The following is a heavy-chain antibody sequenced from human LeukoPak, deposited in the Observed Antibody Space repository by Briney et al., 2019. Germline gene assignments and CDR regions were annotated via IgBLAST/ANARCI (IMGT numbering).Heavy chain of an antibody. Sequence: PGGSLRLSCAASGFTFSSYAMHWVRQAPGKGLEWVAVISYDGSNKYYADSVKGRFTISRDNSKNTLYLQMNSLRAEDTAVYYCARGNQMRRGYWGQGTLVTVSS. CDR3: ARGNQMRRGY. J-gene: IGHJ4*02. CDR1: GFTFSSYA. CDR2: ISYDGSNK. D-gene: IGHD1-14*01. V-gene: IGHV3-30-3*01.